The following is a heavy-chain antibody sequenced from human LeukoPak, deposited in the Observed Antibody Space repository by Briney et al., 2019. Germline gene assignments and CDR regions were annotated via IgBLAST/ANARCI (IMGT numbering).Heavy chain of an antibody. CDR2: ISYDGSNK. Sequence: PGGSLRLSCAASGFTFSSYGMHWVRQAPGKGLEWVAVISYDGSNKYYADSAKGRFTISRDNSKNTLYLQMNSLRAEDTAVYYCGKDQRHRVVRGVIIPGVDYGGKEPRLTVSS. D-gene: IGHD3-10*01. CDR3: GKDQRHRVVRGVIIPGVDY. V-gene: IGHV3-30*18. J-gene: IGHJ4*02. CDR1: GFTFSSYG.